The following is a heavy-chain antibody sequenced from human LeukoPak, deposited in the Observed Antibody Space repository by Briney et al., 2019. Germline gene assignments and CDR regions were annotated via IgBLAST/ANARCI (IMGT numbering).Heavy chain of an antibody. Sequence: GGSLRLSCAASGFTFSSYAMSWVRQAPGKGLEWVSAISGSGGSTYYADSVKGRFTISRDNSKNTLYLQMNSLRAEDTAVYYCAKVLTAAAVNYYYYGMDVWGQGTTVTVSS. CDR1: GFTFSSYA. D-gene: IGHD6-13*01. J-gene: IGHJ6*02. CDR2: ISGSGGST. V-gene: IGHV3-23*01. CDR3: AKVLTAAAVNYYYYGMDV.